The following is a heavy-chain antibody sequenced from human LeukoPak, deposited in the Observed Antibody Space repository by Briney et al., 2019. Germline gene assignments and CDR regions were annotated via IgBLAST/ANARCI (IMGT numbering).Heavy chain of an antibody. CDR3: AKDLASAAGP. V-gene: IGHV3-23*01. D-gene: IGHD6-13*01. J-gene: IGHJ5*02. CDR1: GFTFSSYA. CDR2: ISGSGGST. Sequence: GGSLRLSCAASGFTFSSYAMSWVRQAPGKGLEGVSAISGSGGSTYYADSVKGRFTISRDNSENTLYLQMDSLRAEDTAVYYCAKDLASAAGPWGQGTLVTVSS.